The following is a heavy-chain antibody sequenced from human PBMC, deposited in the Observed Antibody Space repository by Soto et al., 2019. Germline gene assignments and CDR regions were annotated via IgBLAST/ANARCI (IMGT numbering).Heavy chain of an antibody. V-gene: IGHV3-21*01. Sequence: GGSLRLSCAASGFNFNTYTMNLVRQAPGKGLEWVSSISSGSSYIYNAASVKGRFTISRDNAQNSLYLQMNSLRAEDTAVYYCARDPFGWAGMYAGAKGPTVPVSA. J-gene: IGHJ6*04. CDR3: ARDPFGWAGMYA. D-gene: IGHD3-3*01. CDR2: ISSGSSYI. CDR1: GFNFNTYT.